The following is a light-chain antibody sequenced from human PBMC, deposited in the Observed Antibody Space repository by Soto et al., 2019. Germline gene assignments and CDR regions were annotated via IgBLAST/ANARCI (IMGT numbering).Light chain of an antibody. Sequence: EIVFTQSPCTLSLSPGERATLSCRASQSVGDTYLAWYQQKPGQAPRLLMYSTSIRATGIPDRFSGSGSGTDFTLTISRLDPEDFAVYYCQHYDRAPMWTFGQGTKVDIK. CDR2: STS. CDR1: QSVGDTY. CDR3: QHYDRAPMWT. J-gene: IGKJ1*01. V-gene: IGKV3-20*01.